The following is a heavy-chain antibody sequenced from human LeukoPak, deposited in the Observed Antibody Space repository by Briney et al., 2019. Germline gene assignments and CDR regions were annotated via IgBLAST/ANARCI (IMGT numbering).Heavy chain of an antibody. V-gene: IGHV3-64D*06. CDR3: ARGKNYYGSGSYYNAKPRPLNWFDP. CDR1: GFTFSSYA. J-gene: IGHJ5*02. Sequence: GSLRLSCSASGFTFSSYAMHWVRQAPGKGLEYVSAISSNGGSTYYADSVKGRFTISRDNSKNTLYLQMSSLRAEDTAVYYCARGKNYYGSGSYYNAKPRPLNWFDPWGQGTLVTVSS. CDR2: ISSNGGST. D-gene: IGHD3-10*01.